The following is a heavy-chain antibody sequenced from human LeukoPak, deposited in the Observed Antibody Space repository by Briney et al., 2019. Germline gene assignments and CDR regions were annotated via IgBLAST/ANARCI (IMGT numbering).Heavy chain of an antibody. J-gene: IGHJ4*02. D-gene: IGHD1-14*01. CDR1: GGSISSNIHY. CDR3: ATSTVMNHYCFDY. Sequence: PSETLSLTCTVSGGSISSNIHYWGWVRQPPGKGLEWIGEIYHSGSTNYNPSLKSRITISVDKSKNQVSLNLTSVTAADTAVYYCATSTVMNHYCFDYWAQGTLVTVSS. CDR2: IYHSGST. V-gene: IGHV4-39*07.